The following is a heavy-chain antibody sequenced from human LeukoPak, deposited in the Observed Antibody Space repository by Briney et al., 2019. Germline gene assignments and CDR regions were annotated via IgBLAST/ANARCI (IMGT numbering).Heavy chain of an antibody. J-gene: IGHJ4*02. CDR1: GLTFSRDW. V-gene: IGHV3-74*01. CDR2: INNDGSTT. Sequence: GGSLRLSCEASGLTFSRDWMHWVRQAPGKGLVWVSRINNDGSTTNYADSVKGRFTISRDNAKNTLYLQMNSLRAEDTAVYYCAKPYYSYSGSYDYWGQGTLVTVSS. CDR3: AKPYYSYSGSYDY. D-gene: IGHD3-10*01.